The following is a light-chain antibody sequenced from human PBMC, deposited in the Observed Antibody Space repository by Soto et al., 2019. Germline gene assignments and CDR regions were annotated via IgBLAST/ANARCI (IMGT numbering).Light chain of an antibody. Sequence: QSALTQPRSVSGSPGQSVTVCCIGTSSDVGDYNSVSWYQQHPGKAPKLMIYDVSKRPSGVPDRFSGSKSGNTASLTISGLQAEDEADYYCCSYVGGYSYVFGIGTKVTVL. J-gene: IGLJ1*01. CDR1: SSDVGDYNS. CDR2: DVS. CDR3: CSYVGGYSYV. V-gene: IGLV2-11*01.